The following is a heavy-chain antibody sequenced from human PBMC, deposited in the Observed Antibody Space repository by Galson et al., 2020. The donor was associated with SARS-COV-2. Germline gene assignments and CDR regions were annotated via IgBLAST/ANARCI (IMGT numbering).Heavy chain of an antibody. CDR2: IYISGST. D-gene: IGHD3-3*01. V-gene: IGHV4-4*07. CDR1: GGSISSYY. CDR3: ARGTYYDFWSGYYTPPAEYFQH. J-gene: IGHJ1*01. Sequence: ETSETLSLTCTVSGGSISSYYWSWIRQPAGKGLEWIGRIYISGSTNYNPSLKNRVTMSVDTSKNQFSLKLSSVTAADTAVYYCARGTYYDFWSGYYTPPAEYFQHWGQGTLVTISS.